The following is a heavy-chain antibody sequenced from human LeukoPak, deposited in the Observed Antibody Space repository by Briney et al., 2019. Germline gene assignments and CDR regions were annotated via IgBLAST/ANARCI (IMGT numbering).Heavy chain of an antibody. V-gene: IGHV3-20*04. D-gene: IGHD6-19*01. CDR1: GFNFDDYG. Sequence: GGSLRLSCAASGFNFDDYGMTWVRQAPGKGLEWVSTINWNGRSTVYADSRKGRFTISRDKANNSLYLQMNSLRAEDTAVYYCARHSSGWLPLFAYWGQGTLVTVSS. CDR2: INWNGRST. J-gene: IGHJ4*02. CDR3: ARHSSGWLPLFAY.